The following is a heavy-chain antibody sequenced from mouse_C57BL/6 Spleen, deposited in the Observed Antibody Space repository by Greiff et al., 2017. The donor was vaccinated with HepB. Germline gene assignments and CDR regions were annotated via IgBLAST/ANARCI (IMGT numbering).Heavy chain of an antibody. Sequence: VQLQQPGAELVRPGSSVKLSCKASGYTFTSYWMHWVKQRPIQGLEWIGNIDPSDSETHYNQKFKDKATLTVDKSSSTAYMQLSSLTSEDSAVYYCARGDGNYAVAYWGQGTLVTVSA. J-gene: IGHJ3*01. CDR3: ARGDGNYAVAY. V-gene: IGHV1-52*01. D-gene: IGHD2-1*01. CDR1: GYTFTSYW. CDR2: IDPSDSET.